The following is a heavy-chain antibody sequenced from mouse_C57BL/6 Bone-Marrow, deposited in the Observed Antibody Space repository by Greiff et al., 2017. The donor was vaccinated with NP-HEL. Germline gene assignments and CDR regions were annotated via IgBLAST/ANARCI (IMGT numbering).Heavy chain of an antibody. CDR3: TGKYVLLRHWYFDV. CDR1: GYTFTSYW. V-gene: IGHV1-5*01. CDR2: IYPGNSDT. J-gene: IGHJ1*03. Sequence: EVQLQQSGTVLVRPGASVKMSCKTSGYTFTSYWMHWVKQRPGQGLEWIGAIYPGNSDTSYNQKFKGKAKLTAAKSASTAYLELSSLTNEDSAVYYCTGKYVLLRHWYFDVWGTGTTVTVSA. D-gene: IGHD1-1*01.